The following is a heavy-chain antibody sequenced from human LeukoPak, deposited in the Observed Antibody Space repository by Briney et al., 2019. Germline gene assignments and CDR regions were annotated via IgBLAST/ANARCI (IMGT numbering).Heavy chain of an antibody. J-gene: IGHJ6*02. V-gene: IGHV1-69*13. CDR2: IIPIFGTA. CDR3: ARLVLRWFGELLNYYYYGMDV. CDR1: GGTFSSYA. D-gene: IGHD3-10*01. Sequence: SVKVSCKASGGTFSSYAISWVRQAPGQGLEWMGGIIPIFGTANYAQKFQGRVTITADESTSTAYMELSSLRSEDTAVYYCARLVLRWFGELLNYYYYGMDVWGQGTTVTVSS.